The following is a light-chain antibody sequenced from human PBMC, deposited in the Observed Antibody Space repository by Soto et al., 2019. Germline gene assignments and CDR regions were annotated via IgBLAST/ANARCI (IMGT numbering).Light chain of an antibody. CDR2: TND. Sequence: QSVLTQPPSASGTPGQRVTISCSGSGSNIGSNTVNWYQHLPGTAPKVLINTNDQRPSGVPDRFSGSKSGTSASLAISGLQSDDEADYYCATWDDNLNGLVFGGGTKLTVL. J-gene: IGLJ3*02. CDR1: GSNIGSNT. V-gene: IGLV1-44*01. CDR3: ATWDDNLNGLV.